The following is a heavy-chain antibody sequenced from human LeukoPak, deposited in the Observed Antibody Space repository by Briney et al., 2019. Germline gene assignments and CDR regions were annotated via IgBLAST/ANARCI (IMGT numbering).Heavy chain of an antibody. J-gene: IGHJ4*02. CDR3: AKGTSSSGWYY. CDR2: ISGSGGST. Sequence: PGGSVRLSCAASGFTFYIYAMTWVRQAPGKGLEWVSAISGSGGSTYYTDSVKGRFTISRDNSKNTLYLQMNSLRAEDTAVYYCAKGTSSSGWYYWGQGTLVTVSS. CDR1: GFTFYIYA. V-gene: IGHV3-23*01. D-gene: IGHD6-19*01.